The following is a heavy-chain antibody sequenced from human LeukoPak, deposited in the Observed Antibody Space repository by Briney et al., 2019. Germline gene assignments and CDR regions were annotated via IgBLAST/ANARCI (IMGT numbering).Heavy chain of an antibody. CDR1: GYTSTTYG. CDR3: ARCGADVTKFFAG. CDR2: ISGRNGNS. Sequence: GASVKVSCKASGYTSTTYGISWVRQAPGQGLEWMGWISGRNGNSEYAQKYRDRVTMTTDTSTSTAYMELRSLRSDDSAVYYCARCGADVTKFFAGWGQGTLVTVSS. J-gene: IGHJ4*02. D-gene: IGHD4-17*01. V-gene: IGHV1-18*01.